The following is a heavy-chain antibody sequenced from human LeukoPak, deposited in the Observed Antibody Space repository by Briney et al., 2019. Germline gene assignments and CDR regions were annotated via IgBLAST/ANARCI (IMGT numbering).Heavy chain of an antibody. J-gene: IGHJ4*02. CDR2: ISSSGSTI. CDR1: GFTFSSYE. CDR3: ARDYKNYYDSSGYLGY. V-gene: IGHV3-48*03. Sequence: GGSLRLSCAASGFTFSSYEMNWVRQAPGKGLEWVSYISSSGSTIYYADSVKGRFTISRDNAKNSLYLQMNSLRAEDTAVYYCARDYKNYYDSSGYLGYWGQGTLVPSPQ. D-gene: IGHD3-22*01.